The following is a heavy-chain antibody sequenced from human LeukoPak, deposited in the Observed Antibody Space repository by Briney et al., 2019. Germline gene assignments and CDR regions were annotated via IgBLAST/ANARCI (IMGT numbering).Heavy chain of an antibody. CDR1: GGSISTSSYY. V-gene: IGHV4-39*01. CDR2: IYYSGST. CDR3: ARWGGDLDYYFDY. D-gene: IGHD3-16*01. J-gene: IGHJ4*02. Sequence: SETLSLTCTVSGGSISTSSYYWGWIRQPPGKGLEWIGGIYYSGSTYYNPSLKGRVAISVDTSKNQFSLKLSSVTAADTAVYYCARWGGDLDYYFDYWGQGTLVTVSS.